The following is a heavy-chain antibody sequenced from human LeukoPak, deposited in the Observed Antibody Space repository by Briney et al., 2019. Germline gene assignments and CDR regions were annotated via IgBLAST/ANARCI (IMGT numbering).Heavy chain of an antibody. CDR2: ISSSSSYI. V-gene: IGHV3-21*01. Sequence: RGSLRLSCAASGFTFSSYSMNWVRQAPGKGLEWVSSISSSSSYIYYADSVKGRFTISRDNAKNSLYLQMNSLRAEDTAVYYCARDGPYCGGDCFDYWGQGTLVTVSS. J-gene: IGHJ4*02. CDR1: GFTFSSYS. CDR3: ARDGPYCGGDCFDY. D-gene: IGHD2-21*02.